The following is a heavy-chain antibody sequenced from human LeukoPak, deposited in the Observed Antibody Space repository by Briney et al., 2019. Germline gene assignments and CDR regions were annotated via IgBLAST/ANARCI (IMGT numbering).Heavy chain of an antibody. CDR1: GYTFTGYY. V-gene: IGHV1-2*06. J-gene: IGHJ4*01. CDR3: AREGSGYTYGRGSYFDY. D-gene: IGHD5-18*01. Sequence: ASVKVSCKASGYTFTGYYMHWVRQAPGQGLEWMGRINPSGGSTSYAQKFQGRVTMTRDTSISTAYMDLSGLRPDDTAVYYCAREGSGYTYGRGSYFDYWGHGILVTVSS. CDR2: INPSGGST.